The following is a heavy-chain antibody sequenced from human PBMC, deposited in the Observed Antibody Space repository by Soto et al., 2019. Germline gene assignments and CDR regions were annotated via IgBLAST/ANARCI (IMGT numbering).Heavy chain of an antibody. J-gene: IGHJ3*02. D-gene: IGHD3-22*01. CDR1: GYTFTSYA. CDR3: ARDRGRYYYDSSGYHDAFDI. Sequence: ASVKVSCKASGYTFTSYAMHWVRQAPGQRLEWMGWINAGNGNTKYSQKFQGRVTITRDTSASTANMELSSLRSEETAMNYCARDRGRYYYDSSGYHDAFDIWGQGTMVTVSS. CDR2: INAGNGNT. V-gene: IGHV1-3*01.